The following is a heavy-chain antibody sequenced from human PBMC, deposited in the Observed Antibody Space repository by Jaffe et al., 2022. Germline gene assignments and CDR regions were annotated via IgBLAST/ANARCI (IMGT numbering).Heavy chain of an antibody. CDR3: VSPREQWLAFDAFDI. CDR1: GYSFTSYW. V-gene: IGHV5-51*03. Sequence: EVQLVQSGAEVKKPGESLKISCKGSGYSFTSYWIGWVRQMPGKGLEWMGIIYPGDSDTRYSPSFQGQVTISADKSISTAYLQWSSLKASDTAMYYCVSPREQWLAFDAFDIWGQGTMVTVSS. CDR2: IYPGDSDT. J-gene: IGHJ3*02. D-gene: IGHD6-19*01.